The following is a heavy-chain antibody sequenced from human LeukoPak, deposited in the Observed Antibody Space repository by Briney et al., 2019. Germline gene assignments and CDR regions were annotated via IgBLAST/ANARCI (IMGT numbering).Heavy chain of an antibody. Sequence: ASVKVSCKASGYTFTSYGISWVRQAPGQGLEWMGWISAYNGNTNYAQKLQGRATMTTDTSTSTAYMELRSLRSDDTAVYYCARVGYDFWSGYDDYWGQGTLVTVSS. J-gene: IGHJ4*02. CDR3: ARVGYDFWSGYDDY. CDR2: ISAYNGNT. V-gene: IGHV1-18*01. D-gene: IGHD3-3*01. CDR1: GYTFTSYG.